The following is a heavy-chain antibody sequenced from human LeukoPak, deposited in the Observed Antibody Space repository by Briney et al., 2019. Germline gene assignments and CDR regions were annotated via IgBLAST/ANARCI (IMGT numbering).Heavy chain of an antibody. CDR2: INPTTSVA. CDR3: ARLARNYYYLAV. Sequence: VASVNVSCKTSGYTFTVHYMNWVRQAPGQGLEWMGRINPTTSVANYAQKFQGRITVTRDTSINTAYMELSSLTADDTSVYYCARLARNYYYLAVWGQGPTVTVPS. J-gene: IGHJ6*03. V-gene: IGHV1-2*06. CDR1: GYTFTVHY.